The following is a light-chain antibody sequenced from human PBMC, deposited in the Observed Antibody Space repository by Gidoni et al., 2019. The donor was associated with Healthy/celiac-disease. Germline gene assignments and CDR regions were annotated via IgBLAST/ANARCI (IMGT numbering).Light chain of an antibody. Sequence: DIQMTHSPSTLSASVGDRVTITCRPSQSISSWLAWYQQKPGKAPKLLIYKASSLESGVPSRFSGSGSGTECTLTISSLQPDDFETYYCQQYNSYSRTFGQGTKVEIK. CDR2: KAS. CDR3: QQYNSYSRT. CDR1: QSISSW. J-gene: IGKJ1*01. V-gene: IGKV1-5*03.